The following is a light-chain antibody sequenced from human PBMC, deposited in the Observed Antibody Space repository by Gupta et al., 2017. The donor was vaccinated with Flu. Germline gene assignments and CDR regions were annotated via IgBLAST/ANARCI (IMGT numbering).Light chain of an antibody. Sequence: VTISCTRSSGGIASNYVQWYQQRPGSSPTAVICEKDRRPSGVPDRFSGSIDRSSNSASLTISGLKTEDEADYYCQSYDRTYQWVFGTGTKVNVL. CDR1: SGGIASNY. J-gene: IGLJ1*01. CDR2: EKD. CDR3: QSYDRTYQWV. V-gene: IGLV6-57*01.